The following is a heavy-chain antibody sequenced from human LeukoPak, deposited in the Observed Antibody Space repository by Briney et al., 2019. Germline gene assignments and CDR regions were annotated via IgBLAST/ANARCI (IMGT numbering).Heavy chain of an antibody. D-gene: IGHD3-10*01. V-gene: IGHV4-34*01. CDR2: INESGTT. Sequence: SETLSLTCAAFGGSFSGYYWTWVRQAPGKGLEWIGEINESGTTNYNASLNNRATISVDTSKNQFSLKLTSLTAADTAVFYCARALMTLVRGVPRTTWFHPWGQGTLVTVSS. J-gene: IGHJ5*02. CDR1: GGSFSGYY. CDR3: ARALMTLVRGVPRTTWFHP.